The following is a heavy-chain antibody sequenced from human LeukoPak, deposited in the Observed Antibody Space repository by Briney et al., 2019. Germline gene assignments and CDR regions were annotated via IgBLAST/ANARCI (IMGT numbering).Heavy chain of an antibody. D-gene: IGHD6-13*01. CDR3: AREGIVASGGDY. CDR2: ISWNSGSI. V-gene: IGHV3-9*01. CDR1: GFTFDDYA. J-gene: IGHJ4*02. Sequence: PGRSLRLSCAASGFTFDDYAMHWVRQAPGKGLEWVSGISWNSGSIGYADSVKGRFTISRDNSKNTLYLQMNSLRAEDTAVYYCAREGIVASGGDYWGQGTLVTVSS.